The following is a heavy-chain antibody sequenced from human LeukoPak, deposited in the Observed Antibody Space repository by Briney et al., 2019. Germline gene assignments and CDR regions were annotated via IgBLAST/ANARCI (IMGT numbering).Heavy chain of an antibody. Sequence: SVKVSCKGSVGTLSRYAISWVRPAPSQGLEWMGGIIPILCTANYVQKFQGRVTINPDEPTKEPYMEPRSLRSDCTPVYDCARRQTSWFDPWGQGTVVTVSS. J-gene: IGHJ5*02. CDR2: IIPILCTA. D-gene: IGHD1-7*01. CDR1: VGTLSRYA. V-gene: IGHV1-69*13. CDR3: ARRQTSWFDP.